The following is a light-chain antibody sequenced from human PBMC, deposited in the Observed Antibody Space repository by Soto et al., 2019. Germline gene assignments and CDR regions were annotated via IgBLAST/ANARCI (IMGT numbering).Light chain of an antibody. V-gene: IGKV3-15*01. CDR2: RAS. CDR3: LQYHNLWA. Sequence: ILMTQSPATVSVSPGESATLSCRASQNIYYNVAWYQQRPGQAPSLLIYRASTRAPGVPARFSGSGSGTEFTLTISSLQPEDFTVYSCLQYHNLWAFGQGTKVDIK. J-gene: IGKJ1*01. CDR1: QNIYYN.